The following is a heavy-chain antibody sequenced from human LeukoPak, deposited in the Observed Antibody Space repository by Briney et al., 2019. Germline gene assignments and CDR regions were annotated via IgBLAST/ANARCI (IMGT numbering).Heavy chain of an antibody. D-gene: IGHD3-10*01. CDR2: INHSGRT. Sequence: SETLSLTCAVYGGSFSGYYWSWIRQPPGKGLEWIGEINHSGRTNYNPSLKSRVTISVDTSKNQFSLKLSSVTAADTAVYYCARFLQDYSERLDYWGQGTLVTVSS. V-gene: IGHV4-34*01. J-gene: IGHJ4*02. CDR3: ARFLQDYSERLDY. CDR1: GGSFSGYY.